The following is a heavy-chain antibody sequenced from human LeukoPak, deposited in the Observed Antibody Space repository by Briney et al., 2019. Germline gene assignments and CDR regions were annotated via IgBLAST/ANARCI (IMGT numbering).Heavy chain of an antibody. V-gene: IGHV4-4*07. D-gene: IGHD6-19*01. CDR1: GDSIGSYY. CDR3: ARAPRGSALYWYFDL. CDR2: IYTSGST. J-gene: IGHJ2*01. Sequence: SETLSLTCTVSGDSIGSYYWSWIRQPAGKGLEWIGRIYTSGSTNYNPSLKSRVTMSVDTSKNQFSLKLSSVTAADTAVYYCARAPRGSALYWYFDLWGRGTLVTVSS.